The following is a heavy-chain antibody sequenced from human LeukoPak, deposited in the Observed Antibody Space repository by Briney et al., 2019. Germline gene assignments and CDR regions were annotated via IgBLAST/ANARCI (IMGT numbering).Heavy chain of an antibody. J-gene: IGHJ4*02. CDR1: GGSISSDY. Sequence: SETLSLTCTVSGGSISSDYWQWIRQPPGKGLEWIGYIYNSGSNNYNPSLKSRVTISIDTSKNQFSLKLTSVTAADTAVYYCATRGYWGQGTLVTVFS. V-gene: IGHV4-59*08. CDR2: IYNSGSN. D-gene: IGHD3-10*01. CDR3: ATRGY.